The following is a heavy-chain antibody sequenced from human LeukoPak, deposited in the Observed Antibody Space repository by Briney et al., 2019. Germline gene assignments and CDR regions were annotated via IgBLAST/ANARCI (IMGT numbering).Heavy chain of an antibody. CDR3: AKDLVSWVRYSYGLRYYYYYMDV. Sequence: GGSLRLSCAASGFTFSSYSMNWVRQAPGKGLEWVSSISSSSSYIYYADSVKGRFTISRDNSKNTLYLQMNSLRAEDTAVYYCAKDLVSWVRYSYGLRYYYYYMDVWGKGTTVTISS. D-gene: IGHD5-18*01. J-gene: IGHJ6*03. V-gene: IGHV3-21*01. CDR2: ISSSSSYI. CDR1: GFTFSSYS.